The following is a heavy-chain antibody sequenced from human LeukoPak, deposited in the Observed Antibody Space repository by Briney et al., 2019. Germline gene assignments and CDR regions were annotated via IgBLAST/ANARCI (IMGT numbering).Heavy chain of an antibody. D-gene: IGHD6-13*01. CDR1: GYTFTGYY. CDR2: INPNSGGT. V-gene: IGHV1-2*02. CDR3: ASIGIAAAGTPNDY. Sequence: ASVKVSCKASGYTFTGYYMHWVRQAPGQGLEWTGWINPNSGGTNYAQKFQGRVTMTRDTSISTAYMELSRLRSDDTAVYYCASIGIAAAGTPNDYWGQGTLVTVSS. J-gene: IGHJ4*02.